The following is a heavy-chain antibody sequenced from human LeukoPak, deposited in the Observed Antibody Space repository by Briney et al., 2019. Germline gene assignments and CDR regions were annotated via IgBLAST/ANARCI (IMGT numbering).Heavy chain of an antibody. CDR2: IIPIFGTA. Sequence: GASVKVSCKASGGTLSSYAISWVRQAPGQGLEWMGGIIPIFGTANYAQKFQGRVTITADESTSTAYMELSSLRSEVTAVYYCARKAHDYGDYSAFDIWGQGTMVTVSS. CDR3: ARKAHDYGDYSAFDI. CDR1: GGTLSSYA. J-gene: IGHJ3*02. D-gene: IGHD4-17*01. V-gene: IGHV1-69*01.